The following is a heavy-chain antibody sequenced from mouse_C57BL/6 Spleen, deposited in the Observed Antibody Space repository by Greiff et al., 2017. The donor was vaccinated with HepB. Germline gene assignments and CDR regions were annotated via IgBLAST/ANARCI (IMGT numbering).Heavy chain of an antibody. CDR2: IWSGGRT. J-gene: IGHJ2*01. D-gene: IGHD2-4*01. CDR3: ARNMITYFDY. V-gene: IGHV2-2*01. Sequence: VQLVESGPGLVQPSQSLSITCTVSGFSLTSYGVHWVRQSPGKGLEWLGVIWSGGRTDYNAAFISRLSISKDNSKSQVFFKMNSLQADDTAIYYCARNMITYFDYWGQGTTLTVSS. CDR1: GFSLTSYG.